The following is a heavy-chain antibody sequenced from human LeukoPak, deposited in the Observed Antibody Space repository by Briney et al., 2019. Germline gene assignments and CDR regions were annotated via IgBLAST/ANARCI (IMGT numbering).Heavy chain of an antibody. CDR2: IYYSGST. CDR1: GFTISSSSYY. D-gene: IGHD2-15*01. CDR3: ARQSGYCSGGSCYSHFDY. Sequence: SETLSLTCTVSGFTISSSSYYWGCIRQPPGRGLEWIGSIYYSGSTYYNPSLKSRVTISVDTSKHQFSLKLSSVTAADTAVYYCARQSGYCSGGSCYSHFDYWGQGTLVTVSS. J-gene: IGHJ4*02. V-gene: IGHV4-39*01.